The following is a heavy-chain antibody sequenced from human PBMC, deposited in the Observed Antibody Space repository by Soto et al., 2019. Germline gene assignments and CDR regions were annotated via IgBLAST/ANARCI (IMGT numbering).Heavy chain of an antibody. V-gene: IGHV3-23*01. Sequence: AGGSLRLSCEASGFNFGAYAMSWVRQAPGKGLEWVSGISGSSSGTYYTDSVKGRFTISRDNSKNTVYLQMNSLRGEDTAVYYCAKERSENFWVYYYAMDVWGQGTAVTVSS. CDR2: ISGSSSGT. CDR3: AKERSENFWVYYYAMDV. J-gene: IGHJ6*02. D-gene: IGHD6-19*01. CDR1: GFNFGAYA.